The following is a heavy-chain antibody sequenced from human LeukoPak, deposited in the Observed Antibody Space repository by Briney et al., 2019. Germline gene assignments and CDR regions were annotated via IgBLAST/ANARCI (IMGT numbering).Heavy chain of an antibody. CDR1: GFTFNSYS. J-gene: IGHJ4*02. Sequence: KPGGSLRLSCAASGFTFNSYSMSWVRQAPGKGLEWVSSISSSSTYIYHADSVKGRFTISRDNAKNSLYLQMNSLRAEDTAVYYCARSYYDSSGYSCPDYWGQGTLVTVSS. V-gene: IGHV3-21*01. D-gene: IGHD3-22*01. CDR3: ARSYYDSSGYSCPDY. CDR2: ISSSSTYI.